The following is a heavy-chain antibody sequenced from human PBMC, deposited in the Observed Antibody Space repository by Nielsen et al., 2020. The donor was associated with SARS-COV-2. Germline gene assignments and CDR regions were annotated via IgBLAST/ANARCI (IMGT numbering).Heavy chain of an antibody. Sequence: GESLKISCAASGFTVSSNYMSWVRQAPGKGLEWVSVIYSGGSTYYADSVKGRFTISRDNSKNTLYLQMNSLRAEDTAVYYCARGRFGELLYKGLDYWGQGTLVTVSS. CDR2: IYSGGST. CDR1: GFTVSSNY. D-gene: IGHD3-10*01. CDR3: ARGRFGELLYKGLDY. J-gene: IGHJ4*02. V-gene: IGHV3-53*05.